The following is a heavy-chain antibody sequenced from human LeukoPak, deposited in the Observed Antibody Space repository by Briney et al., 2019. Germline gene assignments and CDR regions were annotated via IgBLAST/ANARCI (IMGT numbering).Heavy chain of an antibody. D-gene: IGHD1-26*01. V-gene: IGHV3-30-3*01. Sequence: GGSLRLSCEASGFTFSSYAMHWVRQAPGKGLEWVAVISYDEINKYYADSVKGRFTISRDNSKNTLYLQMNSLRPEDTAVYYCAREESYSGSPYFDYWGQGTLVTVSS. CDR2: ISYDEINK. CDR3: AREESYSGSPYFDY. CDR1: GFTFSSYA. J-gene: IGHJ4*02.